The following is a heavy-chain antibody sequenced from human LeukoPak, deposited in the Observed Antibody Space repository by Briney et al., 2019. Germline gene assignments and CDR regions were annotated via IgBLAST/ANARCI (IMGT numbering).Heavy chain of an antibody. CDR3: ARGHREGAAAIAWYFDL. CDR1: GYTFTRYY. J-gene: IGHJ2*01. D-gene: IGHD2-2*01. CDR2: INPSGGST. Sequence: ASVKVSCKASGYTFTRYYMHWVRQAPGQGLEWMGIINPSGGSTSYAQKFQGRVTMTRDMSTSTVYTELSGLRSEDTAVYYCARGHREGAAAIAWYFDLWGRGTLVTVSS. V-gene: IGHV1-46*01.